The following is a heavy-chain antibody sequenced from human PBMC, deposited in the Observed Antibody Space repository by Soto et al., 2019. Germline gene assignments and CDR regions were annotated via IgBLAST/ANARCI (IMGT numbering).Heavy chain of an antibody. D-gene: IGHD3-22*01. CDR3: ARLGAYYQSLDP. Sequence: SLTLSGRASFRGGAFICVGYGWGSIRQPPGKGLEWVGYIYYGGTTSYNPSLKSRLTISLETSKSQFSLRLSSVTAADTAVYYCARLGAYYQSLDPWGPGTLVTVSS. V-gene: IGHV4-61*08. CDR1: GGAFICVGYG. CDR2: IYYGGTT. J-gene: IGHJ5*02.